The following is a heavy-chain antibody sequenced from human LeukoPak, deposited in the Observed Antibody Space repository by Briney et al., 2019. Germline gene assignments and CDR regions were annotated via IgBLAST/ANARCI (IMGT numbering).Heavy chain of an antibody. CDR1: GFTFSSYG. CDR2: ISYDGSNK. V-gene: IGHV3-30*18. Sequence: GGSLRLSCAASGFTFSSYGMHWVRQAPGKGLEWVAVISYDGSNKYYADSVKGRFTISRDNSKNTLYLQMNSLRAEDTAVYYCAKDSEVRGVRTYYYYYYGMDVWGKGTTVTVSS. D-gene: IGHD3-10*01. CDR3: AKDSEVRGVRTYYYYYYGMDV. J-gene: IGHJ6*04.